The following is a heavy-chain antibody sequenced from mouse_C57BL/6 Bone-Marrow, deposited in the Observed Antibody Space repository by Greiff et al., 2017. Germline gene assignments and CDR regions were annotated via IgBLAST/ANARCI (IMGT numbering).Heavy chain of an antibody. CDR1: GYTFTDYN. Sequence: EVKLVESGPELVKPGASVKMSCKASGYTFTDYNMHWVKQSHGKSLEWIGYINPNNGGTSYNQKFKGKATLTVNKSSSTAYMELRSLTSEDSAVYYCARYRGSPAWFAYWGQGTLVTVSA. D-gene: IGHD1-1*02. CDR2: INPNNGGT. CDR3: ARYRGSPAWFAY. J-gene: IGHJ3*01. V-gene: IGHV1-22*01.